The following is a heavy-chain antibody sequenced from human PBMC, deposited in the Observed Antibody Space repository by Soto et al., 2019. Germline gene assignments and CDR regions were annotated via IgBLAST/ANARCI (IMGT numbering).Heavy chain of an antibody. D-gene: IGHD3-16*01. CDR3: ARGGTAWVGNDAFDI. Sequence: SDTLSLTCTVSGGSVSSSSYYWGWVRQPPGKGLEWIGSIYYSGSTYYNPSLKSRVTISVDTSKNQFSLKLSSVTAADTAVYYCARGGTAWVGNDAFDIWGQGTMVTVSS. V-gene: IGHV4-39*01. J-gene: IGHJ3*02. CDR2: IYYSGST. CDR1: GGSVSSSSYY.